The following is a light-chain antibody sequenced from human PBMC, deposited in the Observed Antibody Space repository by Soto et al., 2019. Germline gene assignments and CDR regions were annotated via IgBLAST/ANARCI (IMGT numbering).Light chain of an antibody. CDR3: QQYNNWPVT. CDR2: GVS. CDR1: QSVNSH. Sequence: IVMTQSPATLPVSPGERATLSCRTSQSVNSHLAWYQHKPGQAPRLLSYGVSSRATGIPARFSGSGAGTEFTLTSDSLQSEDFAIYYCQQYNNWPVTFGGGTKVDI. J-gene: IGKJ4*01. V-gene: IGKV3-15*01.